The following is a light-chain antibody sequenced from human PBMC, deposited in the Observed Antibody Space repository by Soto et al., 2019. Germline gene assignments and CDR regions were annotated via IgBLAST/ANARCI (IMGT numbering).Light chain of an antibody. CDR1: QDISNF. CDR2: DAS. J-gene: IGKJ4*01. V-gene: IGKV1-33*01. Sequence: DIQMTQSPSSLSASVGDRVTITCQASQDISNFLNWYQQKPGKAPKLLIYDASNLETGVPSRFSGSGSGTDFTFTISSLQPEDIATYYCQQYENPLTFGGGTKVEIK. CDR3: QQYENPLT.